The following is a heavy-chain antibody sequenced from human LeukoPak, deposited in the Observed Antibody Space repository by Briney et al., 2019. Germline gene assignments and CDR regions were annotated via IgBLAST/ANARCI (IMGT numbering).Heavy chain of an antibody. V-gene: IGHV3-21*01. J-gene: IGHJ4*02. CDR2: ISSRGTYT. Sequence: GGSLRLSCGASGFTFSDYSMNWVRQTPEKGLEWVSSISSRGTYTRYADSLKGRFTISRDNANNSLFLQMNSLRAEDTAVYYCAREAETPSGIAVAGTSDYWGQGTLVTVSS. CDR3: AREAETPSGIAVAGTSDY. CDR1: GFTFSDYS. D-gene: IGHD6-19*01.